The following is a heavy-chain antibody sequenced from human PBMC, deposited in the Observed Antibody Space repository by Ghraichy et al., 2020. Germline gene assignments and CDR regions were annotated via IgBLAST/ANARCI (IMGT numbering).Heavy chain of an antibody. CDR1: GFTFSDYY. D-gene: IGHD6-13*01. CDR2: ISSSGITK. CDR3: ARPPRTERSGSSYDWYFDL. J-gene: IGHJ2*01. V-gene: IGHV3-11*01. Sequence: GGSLRLSCAASGFTFSDYYMNWIRQTPGKGLEWVSYISSSGITKYYADTVKGRFTISRDNANNSLYLQMNSLRAEDTAVYYCARPPRTERSGSSYDWYFDLWGRGTLVTISS.